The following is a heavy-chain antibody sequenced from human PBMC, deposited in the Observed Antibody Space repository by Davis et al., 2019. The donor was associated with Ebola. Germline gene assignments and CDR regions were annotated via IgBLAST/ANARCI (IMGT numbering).Heavy chain of an antibody. CDR3: ARGSPVTVTGFYYFEY. CDR2: INPNSGGT. D-gene: IGHD4-17*01. J-gene: IGHJ4*02. V-gene: IGHV1-2*02. Sequence: ASVKVSCKASGYTFIDYGITWVRQAPGQGLEWMGWINPNSGGTKYAQKFQGRVTMTRDTSISTAYMELSSLRSDDTALYYCARGSPVTVTGFYYFEYWGQGTLVTVSS. CDR1: GYTFIDYG.